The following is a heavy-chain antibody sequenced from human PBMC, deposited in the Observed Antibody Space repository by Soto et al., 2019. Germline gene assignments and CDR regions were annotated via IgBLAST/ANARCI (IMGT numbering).Heavy chain of an antibody. CDR2: ISAYNGNT. Sequence: DAGQVGYKGCAYTLTSYDKSWVRQAPGQGLEWMGWISAYNGNTNYAQKLQGRVTMTTDTSTSTAYMELRSLRSDDTAVYYCARFRIQIGKWELLPKGSDYYYGMDVWGQGTTVTVSS. CDR1: AYTLTSYD. V-gene: IGHV1-18*04. J-gene: IGHJ6*02. D-gene: IGHD1-26*01. CDR3: ARFRIQIGKWELLPKGSDYYYGMDV.